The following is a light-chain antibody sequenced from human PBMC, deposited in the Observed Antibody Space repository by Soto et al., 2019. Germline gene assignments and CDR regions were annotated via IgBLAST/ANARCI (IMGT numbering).Light chain of an antibody. CDR2: GAS. CDR3: QQYSDWPPWT. CDR1: QSITNK. V-gene: IGKV3-15*01. J-gene: IGKJ1*01. Sequence: EIVMTQSPATLSVSPGGRATLSCRASQSITNKLAWYQHKFGQAPRLLIYGASTRATGIPDRFSGSGSGTEFTLTINSLQSEDIAVYYCQQYSDWPPWTFGQGTKVDIK.